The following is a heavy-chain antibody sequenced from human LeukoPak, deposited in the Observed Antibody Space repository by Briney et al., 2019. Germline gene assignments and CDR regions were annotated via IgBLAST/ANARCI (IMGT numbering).Heavy chain of an antibody. Sequence: GRSLRLSCAASGFTFSSYGMHWVRQAPGKGLEWVAVISYDGSNKYYADSVKGRFTISRDNSKNTLYLQMNSLRAEDTAVYYCARSMTTVVTYSAFDIWGQGTMVTVSS. D-gene: IGHD4-23*01. J-gene: IGHJ3*02. CDR2: ISYDGSNK. CDR3: ARSMTTVVTYSAFDI. V-gene: IGHV3-30*03. CDR1: GFTFSSYG.